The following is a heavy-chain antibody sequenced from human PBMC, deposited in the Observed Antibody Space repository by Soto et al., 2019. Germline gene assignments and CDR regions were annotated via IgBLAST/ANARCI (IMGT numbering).Heavy chain of an antibody. CDR3: ARSYYYGSGTPYY. CDR2: IYHSGST. CDR1: GGSISSGGYS. D-gene: IGHD3-10*01. V-gene: IGHV4-30-2*01. Sequence: SETLSLTCAVSGGSISSGGYSWSWIRQPPGKGLEWIGYIYHSGSTYYNPSLKSRVTISVDRSKNQFSLKLSSVTAADTAVYYCARSYYYGSGTPYYWGQGTLVTVSS. J-gene: IGHJ4*02.